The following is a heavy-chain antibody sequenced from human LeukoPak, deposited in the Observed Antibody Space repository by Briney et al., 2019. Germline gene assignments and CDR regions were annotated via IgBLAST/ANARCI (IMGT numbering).Heavy chain of an antibody. CDR2: ISSSSNYI. CDR3: ARDVGASAPDAFDI. CDR1: GCTFSTYN. D-gene: IGHD1-26*01. V-gene: IGHV3-21*01. J-gene: IGHJ3*02. Sequence: GGSLRLSCAASGCTFSTYNMNWVRQAPGKGLEWVSSISSSSNYIYYADSVKGRFTISRDNAKNSLCLQMNSLRAEDTDVYYCARDVGASAPDAFDIWGQGTMVTVSS.